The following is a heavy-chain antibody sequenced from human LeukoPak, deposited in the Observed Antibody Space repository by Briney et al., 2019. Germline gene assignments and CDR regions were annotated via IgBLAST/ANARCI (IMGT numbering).Heavy chain of an antibody. CDR3: AKDPTVGEWPNWFDP. D-gene: IGHD3-16*01. V-gene: IGHV3-23*01. Sequence: GGSLRLSCAASGFTFSSYAMGWVRQAPEGGLQWVSAISGSGGATYSADSVKGRFTISRDNSKNTLYLQMNTLRAEDTAVYYCAKDPTVGEWPNWFDPWGQGTLVTLSS. J-gene: IGHJ5*02. CDR2: ISGSGGAT. CDR1: GFTFSSYA.